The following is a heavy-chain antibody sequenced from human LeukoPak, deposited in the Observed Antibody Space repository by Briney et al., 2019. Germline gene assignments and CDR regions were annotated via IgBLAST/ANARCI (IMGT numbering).Heavy chain of an antibody. D-gene: IGHD1-7*01. CDR3: ARRPQLRSELDY. J-gene: IGHJ4*02. CDR1: GYSFTTYW. V-gene: IGHV5-51*01. CDR2: IYPGDSDT. Sequence: GESLKISCKGSGYSFTTYWIGWVRQMPGKGLEWMGIIYPGDSDTRYSPSFQGQATISADKSTNTAYLQWSSLKASDTAIYYCARRPQLRSELDYWGQGTLVTVSS.